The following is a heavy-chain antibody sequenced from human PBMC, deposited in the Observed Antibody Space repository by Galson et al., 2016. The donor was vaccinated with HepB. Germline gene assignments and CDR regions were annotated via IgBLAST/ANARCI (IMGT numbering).Heavy chain of an antibody. J-gene: IGHJ5*02. CDR2: INPSGGST. CDR3: AREGQLASNWFDP. V-gene: IGHV1-46*01. Sequence: SVKVSCKASGYTFTTYYIHWVRQAPGQGLEWMGIINPSGGSTTYAQKFQGRVTMTRDTSTGTVYMALGSLRSEDTAVYYCAREGQLASNWFDPWGQGTLVTVSS. D-gene: IGHD6-6*01. CDR1: GYTFTTYY.